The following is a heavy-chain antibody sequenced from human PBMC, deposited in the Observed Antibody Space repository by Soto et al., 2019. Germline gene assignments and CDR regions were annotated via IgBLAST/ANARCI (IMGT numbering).Heavy chain of an antibody. V-gene: IGHV1-18*01. CDR1: GYTFTSYG. CDR2: ISAYNGNT. D-gene: IGHD2-15*01. J-gene: IGHJ4*02. CDR3: ARESCSGGSCYLGY. Sequence: ASVKASCEASGYTFTSYGISWVRQAPGQGLEWMGWISAYNGNTNYAQKLQGRVTMTTDTSTSTAYMELRSLRSDDTAVYYCARESCSGGSCYLGYWGQGTLVTVSS.